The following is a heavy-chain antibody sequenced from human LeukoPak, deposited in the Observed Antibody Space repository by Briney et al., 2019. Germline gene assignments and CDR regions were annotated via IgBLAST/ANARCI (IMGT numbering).Heavy chain of an antibody. V-gene: IGHV4-39*07. D-gene: IGHD6-19*01. CDR3: ASVRGYSSGWYASGFDP. CDR2: IYYSGST. CDR1: GGSISSSSYY. Sequence: SETLSLTCTVSGGSISSSSYYWGWIRQPQGKGPEWIGSIYYSGSTNYNPSLKSRVTISLDTSKNQFSLKLSSVTAADTAVYYCASVRGYSSGWYASGFDPWGQGTLVTVSS. J-gene: IGHJ5*02.